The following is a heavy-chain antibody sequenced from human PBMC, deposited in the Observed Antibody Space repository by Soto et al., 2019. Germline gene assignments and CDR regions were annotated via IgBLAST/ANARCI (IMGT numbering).Heavy chain of an antibody. V-gene: IGHV1-18*01. CDR2: ISADNGNT. Sequence: ASVKVSCKASGYTFLSFGINWVRQAPGQGLEWMGWISADNGNTNYAQNLQGRVTMTTDTSTTTAYMELRSLRSDDTAVYYCARRAATMTYCMDVWGQGTTVTVSS. CDR3: ARRAATMTYCMDV. D-gene: IGHD3-22*01. J-gene: IGHJ6*02. CDR1: GYTFLSFG.